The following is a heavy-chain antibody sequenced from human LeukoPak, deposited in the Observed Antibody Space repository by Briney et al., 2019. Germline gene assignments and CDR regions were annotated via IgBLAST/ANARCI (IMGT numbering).Heavy chain of an antibody. Sequence: GGSLRLSCAASGFPFSSYAMHWVRQAPGKGLEWVAVISYDGSNKYYAASVKGRFTISRDNSKNTLYLQMNSLRAEDTAVYYCARSPRYFDWFFDYWGQGTLVTVSS. D-gene: IGHD3-9*01. CDR3: ARSPRYFDWFFDY. V-gene: IGHV3-30*04. CDR1: GFPFSSYA. J-gene: IGHJ4*02. CDR2: ISYDGSNK.